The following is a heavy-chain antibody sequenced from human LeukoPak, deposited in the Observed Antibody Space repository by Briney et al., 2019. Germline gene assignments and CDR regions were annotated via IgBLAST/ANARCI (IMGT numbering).Heavy chain of an antibody. Sequence: GGSLRLSCAASGFTFSNSWMTWVRQAPGKGLEWVASINQDGGQTFYMDSVKGRFTISRDNTKNLLYLQLNSLRVEDTAEYYCARGGGASDYWGQGTLVTVSS. CDR2: INQDGGQT. CDR1: GFTFSNSW. CDR3: ARGGGASDY. D-gene: IGHD1-26*01. J-gene: IGHJ4*02. V-gene: IGHV3-7*01.